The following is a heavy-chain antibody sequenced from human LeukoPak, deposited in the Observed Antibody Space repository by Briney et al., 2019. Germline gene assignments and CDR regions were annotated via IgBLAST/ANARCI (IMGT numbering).Heavy chain of an antibody. CDR2: IGTNNGNT. V-gene: IGHV1-18*01. Sequence: GASVKVSCKASGYTFTSSGISWVRQAPGQGLQWMGCIGTNNGNTNYAQKFQGRVTMTRDTSTSTAYMELRSLRPDDTAVYYCARPDVSQGITIWGHGTLVTVSS. CDR1: GYTFTSSG. J-gene: IGHJ4*01. CDR3: ARPDVSQGITI. D-gene: IGHD3-10*01.